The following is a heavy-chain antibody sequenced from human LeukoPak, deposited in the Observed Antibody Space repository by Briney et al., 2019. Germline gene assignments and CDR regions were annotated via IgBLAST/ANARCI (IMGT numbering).Heavy chain of an antibody. CDR2: IKEDGSEK. CDR1: AFTFSNYS. D-gene: IGHD3-10*01. V-gene: IGHV3-7*01. J-gene: IGHJ4*02. Sequence: GGSLRLSCAASAFTFSNYSMIWVRQAPGKGLEWVANIKEDGSEKYNVDSVKGRFTISRDNAKNSLYLQMNSLRAEDTAVYYCARGRYYGSGSFDYWGQGTLVTVSS. CDR3: ARGRYYGSGSFDY.